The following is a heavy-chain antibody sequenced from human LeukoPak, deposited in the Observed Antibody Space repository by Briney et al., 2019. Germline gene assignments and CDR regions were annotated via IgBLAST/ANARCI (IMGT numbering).Heavy chain of an antibody. V-gene: IGHV3-30*04. CDR2: ISYDGSDK. Sequence: GRSLRLSCAASGFTLSRYDMHWVRQAPGKGLEWVALISYDGSDKYYADSVKGRFTISRDNSKNTLYVQMNSLGPEDTALYYCARDRGYCSGGSCYSAFDYWGQGTLVTVSS. CDR3: ARDRGYCSGGSCYSAFDY. J-gene: IGHJ4*02. CDR1: GFTLSRYD. D-gene: IGHD2-15*01.